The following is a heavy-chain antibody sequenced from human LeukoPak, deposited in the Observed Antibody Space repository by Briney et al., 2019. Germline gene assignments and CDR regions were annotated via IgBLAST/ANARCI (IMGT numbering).Heavy chain of an antibody. CDR3: TRDSTTFRFGY. J-gene: IGHJ4*02. D-gene: IGHD4-11*01. CDR1: GFTFSSYS. Sequence: PGGSLRLSCAASGFTFSSYSMNWVRQAPGKGLEWVSYISSSGSTIYYADSVKGRFSISRDTSRNTLYLQMNSLRAEDTAVYYCTRDSTTFRFGYWGQGTLVTVSS. CDR2: ISSSGSTI. V-gene: IGHV3-48*01.